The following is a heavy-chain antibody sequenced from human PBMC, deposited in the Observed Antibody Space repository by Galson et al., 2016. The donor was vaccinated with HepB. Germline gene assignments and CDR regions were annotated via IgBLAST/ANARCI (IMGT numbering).Heavy chain of an antibody. D-gene: IGHD3-3*01. CDR2: IYPGDSDT. J-gene: IGHJ3*02. V-gene: IGHV5-51*01. CDR3: ARGGPTITIFGVEHDTFDI. Sequence: QSGAEVKKPGESLKISCKGSGYKFISYWIGWVRQMPGKGLEWMGIIYPGDSDTRYSPSFQGQVTISTDKSISTAYLQWSSLKASDTAIYYCARGGPTITIFGVEHDTFDIWGQGTMVTVSS. CDR1: GYKFISYW.